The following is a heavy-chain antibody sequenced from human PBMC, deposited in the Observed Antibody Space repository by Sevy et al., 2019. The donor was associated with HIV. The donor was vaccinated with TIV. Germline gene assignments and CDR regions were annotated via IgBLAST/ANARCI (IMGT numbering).Heavy chain of an antibody. Sequence: GGSLRLSCEASGFTFSDYHMTWISQAPGEGLEWVAYISSRGSTEHYADSVKGRFTISRDNVKNSLYLQMDSLRGEDTAVYYCAREADYYFDSWGQGSLVTVSS. V-gene: IGHV3-11*01. D-gene: IGHD2-21*02. CDR2: ISSRGSTE. CDR1: GFTFSDYH. CDR3: AREADYYFDS. J-gene: IGHJ4*02.